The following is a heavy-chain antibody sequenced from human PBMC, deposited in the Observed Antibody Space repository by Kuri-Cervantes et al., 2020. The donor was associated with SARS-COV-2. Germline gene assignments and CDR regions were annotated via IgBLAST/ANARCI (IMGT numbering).Heavy chain of an antibody. V-gene: IGHV3-48*04. J-gene: IGHJ4*02. D-gene: IGHD2-15*01. CDR3: TRMSSGGSPDY. CDR2: ISSSGSTI. Sequence: ETLSLTCAASGFTFSSYSMNWVRQAPGRGLEWVSYISSSGSTIYYADSVKGRFTISRDNAENSLYLQMSSLRVEDTAVYYCTRMSSGGSPDYWGQGTLVTVSS. CDR1: GFTFSSYS.